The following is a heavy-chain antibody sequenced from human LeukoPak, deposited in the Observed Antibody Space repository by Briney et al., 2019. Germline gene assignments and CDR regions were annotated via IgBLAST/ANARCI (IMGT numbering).Heavy chain of an antibody. V-gene: IGHV3-23*01. CDR1: GFTFSSYS. Sequence: GGSLRLSCAASGFTFSSYSMNWVRQAPGKGLEWVSAISGSGGTSYYADSVKGRFTISRDNSKNTLYLQINSLRAEDTAVYYCAKDHLPGIVVADRDYWGQGTLVTVSS. CDR2: ISGSGGTS. J-gene: IGHJ4*02. D-gene: IGHD6-19*01. CDR3: AKDHLPGIVVADRDY.